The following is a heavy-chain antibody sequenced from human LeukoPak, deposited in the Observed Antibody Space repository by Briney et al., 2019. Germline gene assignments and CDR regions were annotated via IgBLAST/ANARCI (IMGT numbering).Heavy chain of an antibody. V-gene: IGHV1-2*02. J-gene: IGHJ5*02. CDR2: INPNSGDT. D-gene: IGHD3-22*01. CDR3: ARSTYYYDSSDYP. Sequence: ASVKVSCKASESTFTDYYIHWVRQAPGQGLEWMGWINPNSGDTNYAQKFQGRVTMTTDTSISTTYMGLSRLRSDDTAVYYCARSTYYYDSSDYPWGQGTPITVSS. CDR1: ESTFTDYY.